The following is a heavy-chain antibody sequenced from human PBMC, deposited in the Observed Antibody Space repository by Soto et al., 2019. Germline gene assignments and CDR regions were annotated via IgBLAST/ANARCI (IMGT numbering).Heavy chain of an antibody. CDR3: ARGGQYSASWLDY. J-gene: IGHJ4*02. Sequence: QVQLQESGPGLVKPSQTLSLTCTVSGGSITNSFYYWTWIRQHPGKGLEWIGYIYYSGSTYYNPSLKSRAAISVDTSKNQFSLKLTSMTAADTAVYYCARGGQYSASWLDYWGRGTLVTVSS. CDR2: IYYSGST. V-gene: IGHV4-31*03. CDR1: GGSITNSFYY. D-gene: IGHD6-13*01.